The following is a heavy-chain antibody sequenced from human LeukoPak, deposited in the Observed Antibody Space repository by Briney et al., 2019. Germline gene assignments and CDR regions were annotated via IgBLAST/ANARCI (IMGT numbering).Heavy chain of an antibody. CDR2: ISSSSSTI. V-gene: IGHV3-48*01. D-gene: IGHD4-17*01. Sequence: GSLRLSCAASGFTFSSYSMNWVRQAPGKELEWVSYISSSSSTIYYADSVKGRFTISRDNAKNSLYLQMNSLRAEDTAVYYCARDRTVTTSGVDYWGQGTLVTVSS. J-gene: IGHJ4*02. CDR1: GFTFSSYS. CDR3: ARDRTVTTSGVDY.